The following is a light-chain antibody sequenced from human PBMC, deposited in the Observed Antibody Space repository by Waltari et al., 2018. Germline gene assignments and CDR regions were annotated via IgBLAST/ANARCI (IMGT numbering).Light chain of an antibody. Sequence: SYVLTPPPSVSVAPGQPARITCGGNNIGSKSEPWYQQKPGQAPVLVVYDDSDRPSGIPERFSGSNSGNTATLTISRVEAGDEADYYCQVWDSSSDVVFGGGTKLTVL. V-gene: IGLV3-21*02. J-gene: IGLJ2*01. CDR2: DDS. CDR1: NIGSKS. CDR3: QVWDSSSDVV.